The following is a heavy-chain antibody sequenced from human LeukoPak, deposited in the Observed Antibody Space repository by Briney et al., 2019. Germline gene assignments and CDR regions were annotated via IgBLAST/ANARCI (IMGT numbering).Heavy chain of an antibody. CDR1: GFTFNNYA. CDR3: ARDPGAFPYFFDC. D-gene: IGHD4/OR15-4a*01. CDR2: ISGDGVSP. J-gene: IGHJ4*02. Sequence: GGSLRLSCAASGFTFNNYASTWVRQTPGKGLECVSAISGDGVSPYYADSVRGRFTISRDNSKNTLYLQMNSLRVEDTAVYFCARDPGAFPYFFDCWGLGTLVTVSS. V-gene: IGHV3-23*01.